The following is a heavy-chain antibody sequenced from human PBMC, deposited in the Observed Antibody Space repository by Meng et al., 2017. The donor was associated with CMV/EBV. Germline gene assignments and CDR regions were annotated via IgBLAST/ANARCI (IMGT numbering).Heavy chain of an antibody. D-gene: IGHD4-17*01. CDR1: GYTFTGYY. V-gene: IGHV1-2*02. Sequence: ASVKVSCKASGYTFTGYYMHWVRQAPGQGLEWMGWINPNSGGTNYAQKFQGRVTMTRDTSISTAYMELSRLRSDDTAVYYCAREERDGDYEDYFDYWGQGTLVTVSS. J-gene: IGHJ4*02. CDR3: AREERDGDYEDYFDY. CDR2: INPNSGGT.